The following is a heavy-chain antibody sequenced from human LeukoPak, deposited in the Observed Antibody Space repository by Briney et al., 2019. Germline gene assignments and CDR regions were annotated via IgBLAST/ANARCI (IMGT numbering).Heavy chain of an antibody. CDR1: GFTFSSYA. D-gene: IGHD3-22*01. V-gene: IGHV3-30*04. CDR2: ISYDGSNK. CDR3: ARGPDYSSSYYYYYYTDV. J-gene: IGHJ6*03. Sequence: GSSLRLSCAASGFTFSSYAMHWVRQAPGKGLEWVALISYDGSNKYNADSVKGRFTISRDNSKNTLYLQMNSLRAEDTAVYYCARGPDYSSSYYYYYYTDVWGKGTTVTVSS.